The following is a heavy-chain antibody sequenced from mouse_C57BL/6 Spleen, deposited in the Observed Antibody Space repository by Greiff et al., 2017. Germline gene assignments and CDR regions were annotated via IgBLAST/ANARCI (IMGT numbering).Heavy chain of an antibody. V-gene: IGHV14-2*01. CDR1: GFNIKDYY. CDR3: VYFYGSSYWYFDV. Sequence: EVQLQQSGAELVKPGASVKLSCTASGFNIKDYYMHWVKQRTEQGLEWIGRIDPEDGETTYAPKFQGKATITADTSSNTAYLPLSSLTSEDTAVYYCVYFYGSSYWYFDVWGTGTTVTVSS. D-gene: IGHD1-1*01. CDR2: IDPEDGET. J-gene: IGHJ1*03.